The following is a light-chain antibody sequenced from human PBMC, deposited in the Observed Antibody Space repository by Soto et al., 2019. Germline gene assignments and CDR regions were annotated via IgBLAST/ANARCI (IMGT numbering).Light chain of an antibody. CDR3: SSYAGSNHVV. CDR1: SSDVGGYNY. Sequence: QSALTQPPSASGSPGQSVTISCTGTSSDVGGYNYVSWYQQHPGKAPKLMIYEVSKRPSGVPDRFPGSKSDNTASLTVSGLQAEDEADYYCSSYAGSNHVVFGEGTQLTVL. CDR2: EVS. J-gene: IGLJ2*01. V-gene: IGLV2-8*01.